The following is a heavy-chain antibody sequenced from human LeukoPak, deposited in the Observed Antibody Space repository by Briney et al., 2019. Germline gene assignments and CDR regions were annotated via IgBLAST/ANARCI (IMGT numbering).Heavy chain of an antibody. J-gene: IGHJ4*02. CDR2: IKEDGSEK. CDR3: ARDRTGGYFDY. V-gene: IGHV3-7*03. Sequence: GGSLRLSCAASGLTFSNYWMSWVRQAPGKGLEWVANIKEDGSEKYYVDSMKGRFTISRDNAKNSLYLQVSSLRVEDTAVYYCARDRTGGYFDYWGQGTLVTVSS. D-gene: IGHD4-23*01. CDR1: GLTFSNYW.